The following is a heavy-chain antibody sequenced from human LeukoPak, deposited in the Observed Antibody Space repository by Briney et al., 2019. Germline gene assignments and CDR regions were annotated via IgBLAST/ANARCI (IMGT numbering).Heavy chain of an antibody. CDR3: ARDTPRETYYDFWSGYYGIDY. V-gene: IGHV3-21*01. CDR1: GFTFSSYS. D-gene: IGHD3-3*01. Sequence: GGSLRLSCAAPGFTFSSYSMNWVRQAPGKGLEWVSSISSSSSYIYYADSVKGRFTISRDNAKNSLYLQMNSLRAEDTAVYYCARDTPRETYYDFWSGYYGIDYWGQGTLVTVSS. CDR2: ISSSSSYI. J-gene: IGHJ4*02.